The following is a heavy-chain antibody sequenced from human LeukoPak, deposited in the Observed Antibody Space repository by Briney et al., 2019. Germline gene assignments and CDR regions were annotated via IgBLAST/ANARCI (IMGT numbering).Heavy chain of an antibody. CDR3: ARTTGIAAARPRDDAFDI. CDR1: GFTFDDYA. CDR2: ISWNSGSI. V-gene: IGHV3-9*03. Sequence: PGGSLRLSCAASGFTFDDYAMHWVRQAPGKGLEWVSGISWNSGSIGYADSVKGRFTISGDNAKNSLYLQMNSLRAEDMALYYCARTTGIAAARPRDDAFDIWRQGTMVTVSS. D-gene: IGHD6-13*01. J-gene: IGHJ3*02.